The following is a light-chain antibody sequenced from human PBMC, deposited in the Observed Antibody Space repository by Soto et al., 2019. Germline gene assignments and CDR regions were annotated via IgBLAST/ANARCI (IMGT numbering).Light chain of an antibody. Sequence: IVMRQSPATLSVSPGERATLSCRASQSIYSNVAWYQHRPGQAPRLRIYRASTRAAGVPARFSGSGCGTEFPLTISRLPSDDFTVYSCLQYHNLCAFGQGTKVDNK. V-gene: IGKV3-15*01. CDR3: LQYHNLCA. CDR2: RAS. J-gene: IGKJ1*01. CDR1: QSIYSN.